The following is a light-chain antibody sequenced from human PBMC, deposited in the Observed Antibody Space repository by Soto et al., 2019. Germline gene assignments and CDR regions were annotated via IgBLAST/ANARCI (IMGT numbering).Light chain of an antibody. CDR1: QSVSSN. V-gene: IGKV3-15*01. J-gene: IGKJ5*01. CDR2: GAS. Sequence: EIVMTQSPATLSVSPGERATLSCRASQSVSSNLAWYQQKPGQAPRLLIYGASTRATGIPARFGGSGSGTEFTLTISSLQSEDFAVYYCQQYGSSPTFGQGTRLEIK. CDR3: QQYGSSPT.